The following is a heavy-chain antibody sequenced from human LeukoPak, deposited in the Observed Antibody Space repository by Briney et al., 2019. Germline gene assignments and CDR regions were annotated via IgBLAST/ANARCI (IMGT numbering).Heavy chain of an antibody. CDR2: ITTTSSTM. CDR1: GFTFTTYS. Sequence: PGGSLRLSCAVSGFTFTTYSMNWVRQAPGKGLEWVSYITTTSSTMYYADSVKGRFTISRDNAKNSLYLQMNSLRAEDTAVYYCTRDYSSSSGRAFDIWGQGTMVTVSS. V-gene: IGHV3-48*01. J-gene: IGHJ3*02. D-gene: IGHD6-6*01. CDR3: TRDYSSSSGRAFDI.